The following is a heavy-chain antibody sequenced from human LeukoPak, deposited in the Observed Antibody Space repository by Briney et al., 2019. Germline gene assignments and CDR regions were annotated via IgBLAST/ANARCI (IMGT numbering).Heavy chain of an antibody. D-gene: IGHD5-24*01. Sequence: ASVKVSCKASGYTFTSYYMHWVRQAPGQGLEWMGIINPSGGSTSYAQKFQGRVTITADESTSTAYMELSSLRSEDTAVYYCARGLEMATILTHFDYWGQGTLVTVSS. CDR2: INPSGGST. CDR1: GYTFTSYY. CDR3: ARGLEMATILTHFDY. J-gene: IGHJ4*02. V-gene: IGHV1-46*01.